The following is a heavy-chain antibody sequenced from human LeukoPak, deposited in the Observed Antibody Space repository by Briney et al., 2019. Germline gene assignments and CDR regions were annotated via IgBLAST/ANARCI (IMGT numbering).Heavy chain of an antibody. CDR3: ARRASSGWYLYWYFDL. Sequence: SSETLSLTCTVSGGSISSYYWSWIRQPPGKGLEWIGYIYYSGSTNYNPSLKSRVTISGDTSKNQFSLKLRSVTAADTAVYYCARRASSGWYLYWYFDLWGRGTLVTVFS. CDR2: IYYSGST. J-gene: IGHJ2*01. V-gene: IGHV4-59*08. D-gene: IGHD6-19*01. CDR1: GGSISSYY.